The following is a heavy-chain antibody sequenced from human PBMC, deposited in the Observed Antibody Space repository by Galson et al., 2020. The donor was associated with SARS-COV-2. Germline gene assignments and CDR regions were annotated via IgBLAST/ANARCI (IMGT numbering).Heavy chain of an antibody. J-gene: IGHJ4*02. V-gene: IGHV3-33*06. CDR3: LKGKSGGYYYDTDQ. D-gene: IGHD3-22*01. CDR2: IWHDGSNK. CDR1: GFTFSDYG. Sequence: QLGESLKISCSASGFTFSDYGMHWVRQAPGKGPEWVAAIWHDGSNKNYADSVKGRFTISRDNSKNTLYLQMNSLRADDTAVYYCLKGKSGGYYYDTDQWGQVTLVTVSS.